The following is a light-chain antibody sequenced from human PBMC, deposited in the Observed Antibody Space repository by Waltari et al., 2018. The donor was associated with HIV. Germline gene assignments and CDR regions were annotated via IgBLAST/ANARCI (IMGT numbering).Light chain of an antibody. Sequence: SYVLTQPPSVSVAPGQTARISCAGDNIGSKSVHWYPQKPGQAPVLVVYYDTDRPAGFPGRFSGSKSGNMATLIISGVEAGDEADYYCHVWDSFSDHRVFGGGTELTVL. CDR3: HVWDSFSDHRV. J-gene: IGLJ2*01. V-gene: IGLV3-21*02. CDR1: NIGSKS. CDR2: YDT.